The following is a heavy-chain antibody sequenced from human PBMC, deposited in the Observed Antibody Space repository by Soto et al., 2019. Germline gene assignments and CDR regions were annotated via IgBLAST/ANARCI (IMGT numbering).Heavy chain of an antibody. CDR3: ARINWNGSSWYYFDS. CDR1: GASVSSTGFY. J-gene: IGHJ4*02. Sequence: PSETLSLTCTVSGASVSSTGFYWSWIRLTPGKGLEWIGYIYYSGSTIYNPSLKSRVTISVDPSKNHFSLRLSSVTAADTAIYYCARINWNGSSWYYFDSWGLGTLVTVSS. CDR2: IYYSGST. V-gene: IGHV4-61*08. D-gene: IGHD6-13*01.